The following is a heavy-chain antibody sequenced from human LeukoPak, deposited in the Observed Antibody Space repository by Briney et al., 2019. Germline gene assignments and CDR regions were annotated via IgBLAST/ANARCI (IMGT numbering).Heavy chain of an antibody. CDR3: ARGGLLWFGEFPPSYYYMDV. J-gene: IGHJ6*03. CDR2: ISAYNGNT. CDR1: GYTFTSYG. Sequence: GASVRVSCKASGYTFTSYGISWVRQAPGQGLEWMGWISAYNGNTNYAQKLQGRVTMTTDTSTSTAYMELRSLRSDDTAVYYCARGGLLWFGEFPPSYYYMDVWGKGTTVTVSS. D-gene: IGHD3-10*01. V-gene: IGHV1-18*01.